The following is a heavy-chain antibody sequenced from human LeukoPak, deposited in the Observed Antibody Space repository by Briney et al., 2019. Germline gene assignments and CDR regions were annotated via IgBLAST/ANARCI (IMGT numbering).Heavy chain of an antibody. CDR2: IIPIFGTA. CDR3: ARSFGQLADLPDY. CDR1: GGTFSSYA. J-gene: IGHJ4*02. V-gene: IGHV1-69*05. Sequence: GSSVKVSYKASGGTFSSYAISWVRQAPGQGLEWMGGIIPIFGTANYAQKFQGRVTITTDESTSTAYMELSSLRSEDTAVYYCARSFGQLADLPDYWGQGTLVTVSS. D-gene: IGHD6-6*01.